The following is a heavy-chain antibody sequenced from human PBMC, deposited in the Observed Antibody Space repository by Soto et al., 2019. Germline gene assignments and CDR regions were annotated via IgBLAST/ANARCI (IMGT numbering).Heavy chain of an antibody. CDR1: SGSVSSGSYY. CDR2: IYYSGST. D-gene: IGHD3-22*01. CDR3: AREKSDSSGFLSYYYGMDV. Sequence: SETLSLTCTVSSGSVSSGSYYWSWIRQPPGKGLEWIGYIYYSGSTNYNPSLKSRVTISVDTSKNQFSLKLSSVTAADTAVYYCAREKSDSSGFLSYYYGMDVWGQGTTVTVSS. V-gene: IGHV4-61*01. J-gene: IGHJ6*02.